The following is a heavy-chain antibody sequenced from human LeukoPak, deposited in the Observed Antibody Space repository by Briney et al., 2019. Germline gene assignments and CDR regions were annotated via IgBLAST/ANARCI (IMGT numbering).Heavy chain of an antibody. CDR2: MNAGNGNT. CDR3: ARVRGQWLVLGAFDI. V-gene: IGHV1-3*01. Sequence: ASVKVSCTASGDIFTDYAINCMRQGPGQRPEWIGWMNAGNGNTKYSQKFQGRLTLIRDTSAATAYMELSRLRHAALAVSYCARVRGQWLVLGAFDIWGQGTMVTVSS. J-gene: IGHJ3*02. CDR1: GDIFTDYA. D-gene: IGHD6-19*01.